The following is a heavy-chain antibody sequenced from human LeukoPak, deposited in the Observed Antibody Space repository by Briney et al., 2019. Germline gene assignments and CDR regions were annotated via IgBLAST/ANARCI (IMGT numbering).Heavy chain of an antibody. V-gene: IGHV4-34*01. D-gene: IGHD6-13*01. Sequence: PSETLSFTCAVYGDSFSGYYWAWIRLPPEKGLEWIGEINHVGRTNYNPSLKGRVSMSVDTSRSQFSLTVNSVTAADTAIYFCARLRMGSSRWLFPIDSWGQGVFVSVSS. CDR3: ARLRMGSSRWLFPIDS. J-gene: IGHJ4*02. CDR1: GDSFSGYY. CDR2: INHVGRT.